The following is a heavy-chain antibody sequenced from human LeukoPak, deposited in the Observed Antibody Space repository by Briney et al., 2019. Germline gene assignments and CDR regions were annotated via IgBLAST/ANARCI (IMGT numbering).Heavy chain of an antibody. Sequence: GGSLRLSCAASGFTFSSYAMSWVRQAPGKGLEWVSAISGSGGSTYYADSVKGRFTISRDNSKNTLYLQMNSQRAEDTAVYYCAKPLAVEMATTDYWGQGTLVTVSS. D-gene: IGHD5-24*01. CDR3: AKPLAVEMATTDY. CDR2: ISGSGGST. V-gene: IGHV3-23*01. J-gene: IGHJ4*02. CDR1: GFTFSSYA.